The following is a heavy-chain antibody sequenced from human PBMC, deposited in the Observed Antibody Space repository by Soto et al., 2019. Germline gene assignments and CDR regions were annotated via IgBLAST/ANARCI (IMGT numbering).Heavy chain of an antibody. Sequence: QVQLVESGGGLVKPGGSLRLSCAASGFTFGAHYMTWIRQAPGKGLEWLSYISSRSNYTDYADSVKGRFTTSRDNAKNYLYLQMNSLRAEDTAVYYCARVLSGTRSFDYWGQGTLVTVSS. CDR3: ARVLSGTRSFDY. D-gene: IGHD5-12*01. J-gene: IGHJ4*02. V-gene: IGHV3-11*05. CDR2: ISSRSNYT. CDR1: GFTFGAHY.